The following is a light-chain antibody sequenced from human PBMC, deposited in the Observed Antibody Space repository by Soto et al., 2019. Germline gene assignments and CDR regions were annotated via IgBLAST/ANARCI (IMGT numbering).Light chain of an antibody. CDR1: QNINNW. Sequence: DVQMTQSPSTLSASVGDRVTITCRASQNINNWIAWYHQKLGKATKMLIYDASTLESGVPSRFGGSGFGTEFRFTISSLQPDDFGSYYFQHLRTFGRGTKVDIK. CDR2: DAS. CDR3: QHLRT. J-gene: IGKJ1*01. V-gene: IGKV1-5*01.